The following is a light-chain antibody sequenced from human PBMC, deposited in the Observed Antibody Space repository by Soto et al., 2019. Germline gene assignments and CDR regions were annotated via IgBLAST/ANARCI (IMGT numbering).Light chain of an antibody. Sequence: ERVMTQSPATLAVSPGERATLSCRASQTVKGDLAWYQQRPGQAPTLLIFGANTRATGVPDRFSGSGSETDFTLSISSLQADDFVVYYCQQYYNCPVSFGGGTKLEVK. V-gene: IGKV3D-15*01. CDR3: QQYYNCPVS. J-gene: IGKJ4*01. CDR1: QTVKGD. CDR2: GAN.